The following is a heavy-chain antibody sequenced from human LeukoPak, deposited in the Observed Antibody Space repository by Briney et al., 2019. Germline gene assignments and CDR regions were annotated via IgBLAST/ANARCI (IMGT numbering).Heavy chain of an antibody. CDR2: ISGSGSTT. CDR1: GFTFSSYA. Sequence: GGSPRLSCAASGFTFSSYAMSWVRQAPGKWLEWVSVISGSGSTTYYADSVKGRFTISRDNSKSTLYLQMNSLRAEDTAVYSCAKVKGGNYYYGMDVWGRGTTVTVSS. D-gene: IGHD4-23*01. CDR3: AKVKGGNYYYGMDV. V-gene: IGHV3-23*01. J-gene: IGHJ6*02.